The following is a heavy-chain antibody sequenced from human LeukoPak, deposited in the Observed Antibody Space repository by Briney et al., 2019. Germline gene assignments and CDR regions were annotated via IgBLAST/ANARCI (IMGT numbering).Heavy chain of an antibody. CDR2: IKQDGSEK. CDR3: ASEYGAVAGIDYYYMDV. Sequence: PGGSLRLSCAASGFTFSSYWMSWVRQAPGKGLEWVANIKQDGSEKYYVDPVKGRFTISRDNAKNSLYLQMNSLRAEDTAVYYCASEYGAVAGIDYYYMDVWGKGTTVTISS. CDR1: GFTFSSYW. J-gene: IGHJ6*03. D-gene: IGHD6-19*01. V-gene: IGHV3-7*01.